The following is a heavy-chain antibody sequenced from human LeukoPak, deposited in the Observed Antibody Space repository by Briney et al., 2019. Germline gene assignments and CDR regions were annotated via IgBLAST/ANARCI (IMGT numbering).Heavy chain of an antibody. CDR3: AREGPGWQWHGNWFDP. CDR2: ISGYSGNT. V-gene: IGHV1-18*01. J-gene: IGHJ5*02. Sequence: EASVKVSCKASGYTFTSYGISWVRQAPGQGLEWIEWISGYSGNTNYAQKLQGRVTMTTDTSTSTAYMELRSLRSDDTAVYYCAREGPGWQWHGNWFDPWGQGTLVTVSS. D-gene: IGHD6-19*01. CDR1: GYTFTSYG.